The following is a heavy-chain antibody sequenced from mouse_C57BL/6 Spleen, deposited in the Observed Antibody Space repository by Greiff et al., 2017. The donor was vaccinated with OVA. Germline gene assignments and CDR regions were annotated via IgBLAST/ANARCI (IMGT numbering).Heavy chain of an antibody. CDR3: ARSYDYDGYYFDY. V-gene: IGHV1-52*01. D-gene: IGHD2-4*01. J-gene: IGHJ2*01. Sequence: QVQLQQPGAELVRPGSSVKLSCKASGYTFTSYWMHWVKQRPIQGLEWIGNIDPSDSETHYNQKFKDKATLTVDKSSSTAYMQLSSLTSEVSAVYYCARSYDYDGYYFDYWGQGTTLTVSS. CDR1: GYTFTSYW. CDR2: IDPSDSET.